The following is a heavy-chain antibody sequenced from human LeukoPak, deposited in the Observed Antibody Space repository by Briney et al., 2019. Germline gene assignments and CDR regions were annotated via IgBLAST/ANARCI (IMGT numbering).Heavy chain of an antibody. V-gene: IGHV3-30-3*01. D-gene: IGHD4-11*01. J-gene: IGHJ4*02. CDR1: GFTFSSYA. CDR3: ARLDYSNYDTYVFDY. Sequence: PGGSLRLSCAASGFTFSSYAMHWVRQAPGKGLEWVAVISYDGSNKYYADSVKGRFTISRDNSKNTLYLQMNSLRAEDTAVYYCARLDYSNYDTYVFDYWGQGTVVTVSS. CDR2: ISYDGSNK.